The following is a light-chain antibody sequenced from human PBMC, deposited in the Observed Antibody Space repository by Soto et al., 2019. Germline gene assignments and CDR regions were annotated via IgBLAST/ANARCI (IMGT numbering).Light chain of an antibody. CDR1: QSVNSN. Sequence: EIVMTQSPVTLSVSPGDRATLSCRASQSVNSNLAWYQHKPGQTPKLLIYVASTRATGIPARFSGSGSGTEFTLTISSLQSEDFAVYYCQQYNVWPLTFGGGTKVE. J-gene: IGKJ4*01. CDR3: QQYNVWPLT. CDR2: VAS. V-gene: IGKV3-15*01.